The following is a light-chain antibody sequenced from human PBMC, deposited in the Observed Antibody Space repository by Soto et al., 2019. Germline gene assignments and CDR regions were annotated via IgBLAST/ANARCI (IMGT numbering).Light chain of an antibody. CDR3: QQYNSYPST. CDR1: QSISSW. CDR2: KAS. J-gene: IGKJ1*01. V-gene: IGKV1-5*03. Sequence: DIQMTQSPSTLSASVGDRVTITCRASQSISSWLAWYQQKPGKAPKLLIYKASSLEGGVPSRFSCSGSGTEFTLTISSLPPDDFATYYFQQYNSYPSTFGQGTKVEIK.